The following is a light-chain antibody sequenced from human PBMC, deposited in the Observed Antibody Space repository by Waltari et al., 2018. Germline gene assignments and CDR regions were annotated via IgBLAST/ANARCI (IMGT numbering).Light chain of an antibody. J-gene: IGLJ2*01. CDR3: QTWGTGIQV. CDR1: SGHSSYA. CDR2: VNSDGSH. Sequence: QLVLTQSPSASASLGASVKLTCTLSSGHSSYAIAWHQQQPEKGPRYLMKVNSDGSHKKGDGIPDRFSGSSSGKERYLTHASLQSEEEDDYYCQTWGTGIQVFGGGTKLTVL. V-gene: IGLV4-69*01.